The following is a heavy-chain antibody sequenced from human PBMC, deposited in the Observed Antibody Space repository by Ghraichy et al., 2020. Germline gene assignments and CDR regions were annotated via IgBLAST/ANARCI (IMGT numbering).Heavy chain of an antibody. J-gene: IGHJ6*02. V-gene: IGHV4-61*01. D-gene: IGHD3-3*02. CDR2: MSSSGST. CDR1: GGSVSSGSYY. Sequence: SQTLSLTCTVSGGSVSSGSYYWSWIRQPPGKGLELIGYMSSSGSTNYNPSPKNRVSISVDTSKTQFSLKLTSATAADTAMYYCARALARAHFYYGLDVWGQGTSVTVSS. CDR3: ARALARAHFYYGLDV.